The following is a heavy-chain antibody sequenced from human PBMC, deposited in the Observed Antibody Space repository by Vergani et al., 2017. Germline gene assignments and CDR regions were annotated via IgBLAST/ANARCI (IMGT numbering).Heavy chain of an antibody. CDR2: IIPIFGTS. J-gene: IGHJ3*02. CDR1: GGTFSNYA. Sequence: QVQLVQSGAEVKKPGSSVKVSCKTSGGTFSNYAINWVRQAPGQGLEWMGGIIPIFGTSNYAQKFQARVTITADESTSTAYMELSSLRSEDTAVYYCARVKSGAVLRSVDWLSQGAFDIWGQGTMVTVSS. D-gene: IGHD3-9*01. CDR3: ARVKSGAVLRSVDWLSQGAFDI. V-gene: IGHV1-69*12.